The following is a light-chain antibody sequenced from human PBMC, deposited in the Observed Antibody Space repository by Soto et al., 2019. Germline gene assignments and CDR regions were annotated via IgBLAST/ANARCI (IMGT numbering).Light chain of an antibody. CDR2: AAS. J-gene: IGKJ1*01. V-gene: IGKV1-27*01. CDR3: QQYHGSSRT. CDR1: QGIRDY. Sequence: MQKTQYPPPPSASVGGRVILPSRASQGIRDYVGWLQQKPGHVPNLLIYAASTLHSGVPSRFAGSGSGTDFTLTISGLQPEDVATYYCQQYHGSSRTFGQGTKVDI.